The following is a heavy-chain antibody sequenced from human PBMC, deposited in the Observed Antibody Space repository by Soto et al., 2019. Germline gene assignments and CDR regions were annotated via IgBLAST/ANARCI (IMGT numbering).Heavy chain of an antibody. V-gene: IGHV3-30*03. D-gene: IGHD6-19*01. CDR3: ARDVDSPTGWYSVGED. J-gene: IGHJ4*02. Sequence: QVQLLQSGGGVVQPGGSLRLSCAASGFVFSAYGMHWVRQAPGKGLGWVALVSYDGTKEFYADSVRGRFTISRDNSKNTLFLQMNNLTRDDTGTYYCARDVDSPTGWYSVGEDWGQGTLVTVSS. CDR2: VSYDGTKE. CDR1: GFVFSAYG.